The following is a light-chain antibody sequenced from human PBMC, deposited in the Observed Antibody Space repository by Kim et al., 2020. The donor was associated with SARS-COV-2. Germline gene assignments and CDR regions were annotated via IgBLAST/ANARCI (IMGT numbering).Light chain of an antibody. CDR1: QSVSSN. CDR2: GAS. J-gene: IGKJ4*01. V-gene: IGKV3-15*01. Sequence: EIVMTQSPATLSVSPGERATLSCRASQSVSSNLAWYQQKPGQAPRLLIYGASTRATGIPARFSGSGSGTEFTLTISSLQSEDFAVYYCQKCNNWPPFTFGGGTKVDIK. CDR3: QKCNNWPPFT.